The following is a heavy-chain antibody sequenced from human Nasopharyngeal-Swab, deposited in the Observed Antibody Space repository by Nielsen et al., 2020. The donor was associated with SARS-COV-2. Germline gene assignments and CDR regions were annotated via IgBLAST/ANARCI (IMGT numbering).Heavy chain of an antibody. D-gene: IGHD3-10*01. CDR1: GFTFSSYG. V-gene: IGHV3-30*02. CDR2: IIFDGSRT. CDR3: ATARGARGVGYYGMDV. Sequence: GESLKISCATSGFTFSSYGMHWVRQAPGKGLEWVASIIFDGSRTYCADSVKGRFTISRDNSKNTLYLQVNSLRTEDTAVYYCATARGARGVGYYGMDVWGQGTTVTVS. J-gene: IGHJ6*02.